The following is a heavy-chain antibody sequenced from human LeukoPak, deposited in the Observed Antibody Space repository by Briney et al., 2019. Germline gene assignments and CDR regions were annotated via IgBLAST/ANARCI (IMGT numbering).Heavy chain of an antibody. J-gene: IGHJ3*02. V-gene: IGHV4-59*01. Sequence: SATLSLTCIVSGGSISSYYWSWLRQPPGKGLEWIGYLYYSGSTNYNPSLKSRVTISVDTSKNQFSLKLSSVTAADTAVYYCARDRYCGGDCTPGAFDIWGQGTMVTV. CDR2: LYYSGST. CDR3: ARDRYCGGDCTPGAFDI. CDR1: GGSISSYY. D-gene: IGHD2-21*02.